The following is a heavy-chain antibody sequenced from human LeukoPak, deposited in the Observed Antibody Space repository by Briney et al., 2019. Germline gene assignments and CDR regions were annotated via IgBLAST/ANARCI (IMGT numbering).Heavy chain of an antibody. CDR1: DGSISSGDYY. CDR3: ARVFAVVGIFGVVQGPMDV. J-gene: IGHJ6*02. CDR2: IYYSGST. D-gene: IGHD3-3*01. V-gene: IGHV4-30-4*01. Sequence: SSQTLSLTCTVSDGSISSGDYYWSWIRQPPGKGLEWIGYIYYSGSTYYNPSLKSRVTISVDTSKNQFSLKLSSVTAADTAVYYCARVFAVVGIFGVVQGPMDVWAKGPRSPSP.